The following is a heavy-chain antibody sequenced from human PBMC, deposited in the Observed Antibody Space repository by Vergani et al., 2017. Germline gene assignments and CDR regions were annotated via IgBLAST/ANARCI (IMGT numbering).Heavy chain of an antibody. CDR1: GFTFSSHA. D-gene: IGHD5-24*01. J-gene: IGHJ4*02. CDR2: IKNTGDST. V-gene: IGHV3-23*01. CDR3: GKGSDNYN. Sequence: EVQLLQSEGAVVQPGGSLRLSCVASGFTFSSHAMSWVRQGPGKGLEWVSSIKNTGDSTNYADSVKGRFTISRDNSKNTLYLQMSSLRVEDTAVYYCGKGSDNYNWGQGTLVTVSS.